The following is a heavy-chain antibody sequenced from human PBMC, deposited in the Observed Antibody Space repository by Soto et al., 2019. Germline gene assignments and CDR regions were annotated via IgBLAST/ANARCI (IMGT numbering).Heavy chain of an antibody. Sequence: SETLSLTCTVSGCTISSGGHYWSWIRQHPGKGLEWIGYIYYSGSAYYNPSLKSRVSISVDTSKNQFSLNVSSVTAADTAVYYCARDSGHYGDYALDYWGQGTLVTVSS. CDR1: GCTISSGGHY. D-gene: IGHD4-17*01. J-gene: IGHJ4*02. V-gene: IGHV4-31*03. CDR3: ARDSGHYGDYALDY. CDR2: IYYSGSA.